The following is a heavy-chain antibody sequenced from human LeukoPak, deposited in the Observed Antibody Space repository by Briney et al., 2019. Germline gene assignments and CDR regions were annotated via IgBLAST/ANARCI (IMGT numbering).Heavy chain of an antibody. Sequence: GASVKVSCKASGYIFSTYAISWVRQAPGQGLEWMGRIIPILGIANYAQKFQGRVTITADKSTSTAYMELSSLRSEDTAVYYCARVNYDILTGSYYYYGMDVWGQGTTVTVSS. CDR1: GYIFSTYA. V-gene: IGHV1-69*04. J-gene: IGHJ6*02. CDR3: ARVNYDILTGSYYYYGMDV. CDR2: IIPILGIA. D-gene: IGHD3-9*01.